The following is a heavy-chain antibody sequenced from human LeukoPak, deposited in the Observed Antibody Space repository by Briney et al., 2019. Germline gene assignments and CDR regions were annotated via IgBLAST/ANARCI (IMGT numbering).Heavy chain of an antibody. D-gene: IGHD3-9*01. V-gene: IGHV3-30*02. CDR1: GFDFYTYG. CDR2: IRYDGSNK. Sequence: PGRSLRLSCAASGFDFYTYGMHWVRQAPGKGLEWVAFIRYDGSNKYYADSVKGRFTISRDNSKNTLYLQMDSLRAEDTAVYYCARGQYYNTLTGFRGRILGFDYWGQGTLVTVSS. CDR3: ARGQYYNTLTGFRGRILGFDY. J-gene: IGHJ4*02.